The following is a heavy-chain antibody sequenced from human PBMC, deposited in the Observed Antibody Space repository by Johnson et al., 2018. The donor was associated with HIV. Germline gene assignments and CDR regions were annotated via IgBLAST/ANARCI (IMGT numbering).Heavy chain of an antibody. V-gene: IGHV3-13*01. CDR3: VRESLRRKPVYGPGDAAFDI. D-gene: IGHD2-8*01. CDR1: GFIFSRYD. CDR2: IGTTDDT. J-gene: IGHJ3*02. Sequence: VQLVESGGGVVPPGGSLRLSCAASGFIFSRYDMHWVRHVAGKGLEWVSAIGTTDDTYYPASVKGRFTISRADAKDSLYLQINSLRAGDPAIYYCVRESLRRKPVYGPGDAAFDIWGLGTKVTVSS.